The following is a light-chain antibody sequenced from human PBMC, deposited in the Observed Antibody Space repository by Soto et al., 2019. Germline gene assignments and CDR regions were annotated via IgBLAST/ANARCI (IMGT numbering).Light chain of an antibody. CDR1: QSISSW. CDR2: DAS. V-gene: IGKV1-5*01. J-gene: IGKJ1*01. Sequence: IQMTQSPSTLSASVGDRVTITCRASQSISSWLAWYQQKPGKAPRLLIYDASYLERGVPSRFSGSGSGTEFTLSISDLQPDDLATYYCQQYNSCWTFGQGTKVEI. CDR3: QQYNSCWT.